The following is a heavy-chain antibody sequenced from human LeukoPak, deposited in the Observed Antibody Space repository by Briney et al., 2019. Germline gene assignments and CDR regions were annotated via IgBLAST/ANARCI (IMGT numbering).Heavy chain of an antibody. CDR2: ISYDGSNK. CDR3: ATGAVGRNYYYGMDV. D-gene: IGHD1-26*01. Sequence: GGSLRLSCAASGFTFSSYAMQWVRQAPGKGLEWVAVISYDGSNKYYADSVKGRFTISRDNSKNTLYLQMNSLRAEDTAVYYCATGAVGRNYYYGMDVWGQGTTVTVSS. J-gene: IGHJ6*02. V-gene: IGHV3-30-3*01. CDR1: GFTFSSYA.